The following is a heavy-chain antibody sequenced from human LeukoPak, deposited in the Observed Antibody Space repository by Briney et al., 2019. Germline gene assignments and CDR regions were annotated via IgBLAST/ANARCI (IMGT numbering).Heavy chain of an antibody. J-gene: IGHJ4*02. CDR1: GFTFSSYA. D-gene: IGHD1-26*01. V-gene: IGHV3-23*01. CDR2: ISGSGDST. CDR3: AKLTIVGATPDFDF. Sequence: GGFLRLSCAASGFTFSSYAMTWVRQAPGKGLEWVSTISGSGDSTYCADSVRGRFTISRDNSKNTLYLQMPSLGAEDTAVYFCAKLTIVGATPDFDFWGQGTLVTVSS.